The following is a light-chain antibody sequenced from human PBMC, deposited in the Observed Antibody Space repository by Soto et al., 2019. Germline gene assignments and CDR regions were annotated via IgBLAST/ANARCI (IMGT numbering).Light chain of an antibody. CDR2: NTS. Sequence: EIVLTQSPGTLSLSPGERATLSCRTSQRPRISLAWYQLKPGQAPRLLIYNTSDRATGGPARFSGSGSGTDFTLTISSLEPEDFAVYYCQLRNSWPPLYTFGQGTKLEIK. CDR1: QRPRIS. V-gene: IGKV3-11*01. CDR3: QLRNSWPPLYT. J-gene: IGKJ2*01.